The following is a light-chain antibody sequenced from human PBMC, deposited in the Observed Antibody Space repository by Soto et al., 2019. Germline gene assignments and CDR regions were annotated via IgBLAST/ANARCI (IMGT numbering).Light chain of an antibody. Sequence: IGLTKSPRTLSLSPGERATLSCKASQTVQFNYVAWYQQKPGQAPRLLINAASNRATGIPDRFSGSGSGMDFTLTVTILEPEDFAVYYCQQYAESPLTFGGGTKVDIK. CDR2: AAS. CDR3: QQYAESPLT. J-gene: IGKJ4*01. V-gene: IGKV3-20*01. CDR1: QTVQFNY.